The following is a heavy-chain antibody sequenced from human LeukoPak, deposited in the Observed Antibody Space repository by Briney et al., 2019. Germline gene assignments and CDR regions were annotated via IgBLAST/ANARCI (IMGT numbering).Heavy chain of an antibody. J-gene: IGHJ3*02. CDR1: GFTFSNYA. D-gene: IGHD3-22*01. CDR3: AKDRGLPPLRITMIVVVTKGDAFDI. Sequence: GGSLRLSCAASGFTFSNYAMSWVRQAPGKGLEWVSAISGSGGSTYYADSVKGRFTISRDNSKNTLYLQMNSLRAEDTAVYYCAKDRGLPPLRITMIVVVTKGDAFDIWGQGTMVTVSS. V-gene: IGHV3-23*01. CDR2: ISGSGGST.